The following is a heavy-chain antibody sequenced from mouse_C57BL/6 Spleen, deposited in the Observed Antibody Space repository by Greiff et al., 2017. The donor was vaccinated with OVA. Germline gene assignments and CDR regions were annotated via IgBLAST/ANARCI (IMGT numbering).Heavy chain of an antibody. CDR3: ARGGQVYYYGAFDY. D-gene: IGHD1-1*01. V-gene: IGHV5-17*01. CDR2: ISSGSSTI. CDR1: GFTFSDYG. Sequence: EVKVVESGGGLVKPGGSLKLSCAASGFTFSDYGMHWVRQAPEKGLEWVAYISSGSSTIYYADTVKGRFTISRDNAKNTLFLQMTSLRSEDTAMYYCARGGQVYYYGAFDYWGQGTTLTVSS. J-gene: IGHJ2*01.